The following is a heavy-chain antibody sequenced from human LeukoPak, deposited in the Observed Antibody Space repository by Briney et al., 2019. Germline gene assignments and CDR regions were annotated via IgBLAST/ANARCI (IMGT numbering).Heavy chain of an antibody. V-gene: IGHV3-64D*09. CDR3: VKAATTVTSNWFDP. D-gene: IGHD4-17*01. CDR1: GFTFSRYA. Sequence: GGSLRLSCSASGFTFSRYAMHWVRQAPGKGLEYVSGISSNGGSTYYADSVGVRFTISRDNSKNTLYLQMSSLRAEDTAVYYCVKAATTVTSNWFDPWGQGTLVTVSS. J-gene: IGHJ5*02. CDR2: ISSNGGST.